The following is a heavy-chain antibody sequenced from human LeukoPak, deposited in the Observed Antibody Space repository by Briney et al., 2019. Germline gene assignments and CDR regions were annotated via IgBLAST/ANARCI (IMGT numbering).Heavy chain of an antibody. J-gene: IGHJ4*02. CDR3: ARDKVRGGSDY. CDR2: IYTSGST. V-gene: IGHV4-61*02. Sequence: SETLSLTCTVSGGSISSGSYYWSWIRQPAGKGLEWIGRIYTSGSTNYNPSLKSRVTISVDTSKNQFSLKLSSVTAADTAVYYCARDKVRGGSDYWGQGTLVTVSS. D-gene: IGHD5-12*01. CDR1: GGSISSGSYY.